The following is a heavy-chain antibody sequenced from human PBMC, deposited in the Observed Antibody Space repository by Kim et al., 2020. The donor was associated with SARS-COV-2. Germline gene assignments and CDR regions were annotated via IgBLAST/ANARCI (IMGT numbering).Heavy chain of an antibody. D-gene: IGHD1-26*01. J-gene: IGHJ6*01. V-gene: IGHV3-7*01. CDR1: GFSFSDAW. Sequence: GGSLRLSCAASGFSFSDAWMNWVRQAPGKGLEWVANIQPDGSEDYYADSVKDRFIIFRDNGRKLLYLQMTTHMRTWEIGRAHV. CDR2: IQPDGSED. CDR3: V.